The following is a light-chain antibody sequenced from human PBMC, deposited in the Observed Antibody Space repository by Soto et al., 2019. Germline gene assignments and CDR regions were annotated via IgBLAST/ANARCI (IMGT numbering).Light chain of an antibody. CDR1: QDITSY. Sequence: DIHLTQSPSFLSASVGDTVTITCRASQDITSYLAWYQQEPGKAPRLLIYAASTLQGGVPSRFSGSGSGTEFTLTISSLQPEDFATYYCQQLSRYPRTFGQGTKVEIK. CDR3: QQLSRYPRT. CDR2: AAS. J-gene: IGKJ1*01. V-gene: IGKV1-9*01.